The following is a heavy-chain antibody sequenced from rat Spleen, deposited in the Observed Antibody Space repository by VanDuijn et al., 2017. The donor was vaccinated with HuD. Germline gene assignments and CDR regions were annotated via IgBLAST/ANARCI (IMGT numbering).Heavy chain of an antibody. V-gene: IGHV2-43*01. J-gene: IGHJ3*01. CDR3: ARADRETYAHFDY. CDR2: IWTGGST. Sequence: QVQLKESGPGLVQPSQTLSLTCTVSGFSLTRYDISWVRQPPGKGLEWMGVIWTGGSTAYNSLLNSRLSITRDISKSQVFLKMNSLQTEDTATYYCARADRETYAHFDYWGQGTLVTVSS. CDR1: GFSLTRYD. D-gene: IGHD1-6*01.